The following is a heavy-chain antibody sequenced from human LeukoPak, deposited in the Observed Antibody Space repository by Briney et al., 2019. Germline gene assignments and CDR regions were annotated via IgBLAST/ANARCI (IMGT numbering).Heavy chain of an antibody. CDR3: TKDKFSSGWYGGFDS. Sequence: GGSLRLSCAASGFTVSSNYMSWVRQAPGKGLEWVSVISSGDKTYYADSVKGRFTISRDNSNNTLYLQMNSLRAEDTAVYYCTKDKFSSGWYGGFDSWGQGTLVTVSS. CDR2: ISSGDKT. D-gene: IGHD6-19*01. CDR1: GFTVSSNY. J-gene: IGHJ4*02. V-gene: IGHV3-53*01.